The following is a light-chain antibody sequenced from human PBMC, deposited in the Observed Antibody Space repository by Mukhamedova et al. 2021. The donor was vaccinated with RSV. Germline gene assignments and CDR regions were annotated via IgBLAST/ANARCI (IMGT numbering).Light chain of an antibody. J-gene: IGKJ1*01. Sequence: QKPGSAPKLLIYAASALHSGVPSRFSGSGPGTEFTLTISSLQPEDFATYYCQQVNSYPRTFGQGTKVEIK. CDR2: AAS. CDR3: QQVNSYPRT. V-gene: IGKV1-9*01.